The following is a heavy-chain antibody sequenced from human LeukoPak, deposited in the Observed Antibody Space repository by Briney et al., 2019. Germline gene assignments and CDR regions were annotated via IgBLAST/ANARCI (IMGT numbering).Heavy chain of an antibody. J-gene: IGHJ2*01. Sequence: GAPVKVSCKASGGTFISYAISWVRQAPGQGLEWLGGIIPIFGTANYAQKFQGRVTITADESTSTAYMELSSLRSEDTAVYYCARGSYGPGDWYFDLWGRGTLVTVSS. D-gene: IGHD5-18*01. CDR1: GGTFISYA. CDR2: IIPIFGTA. V-gene: IGHV1-69*13. CDR3: ARGSYGPGDWYFDL.